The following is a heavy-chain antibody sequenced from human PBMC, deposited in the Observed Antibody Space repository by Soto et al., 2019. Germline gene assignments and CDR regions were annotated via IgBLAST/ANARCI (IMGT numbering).Heavy chain of an antibody. CDR3: ARRIPFGYGMDV. CDR1: GFTFSSYA. D-gene: IGHD2-21*01. CDR2: ITSNGNYT. Sequence: EVQVVESGGGLVQPGGSLRLSCAASGFTFSSYAMHWVRQAPGKGLEYVSVITSNGNYTDYASSVKGRFTISRDNSKHTLYLQMGSLRAEDMAVYYCARRIPFGYGMDVWGQGTTVTVSS. J-gene: IGHJ6*02. V-gene: IGHV3-64*01.